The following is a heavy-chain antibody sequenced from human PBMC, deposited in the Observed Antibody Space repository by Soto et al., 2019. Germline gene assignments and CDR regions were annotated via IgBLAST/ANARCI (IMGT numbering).Heavy chain of an antibody. V-gene: IGHV3-64D*08. CDR1: GFTFSGYA. CDR2: ISSNGGST. D-gene: IGHD2-21*02. CDR3: IKDKGATIKKVTLDV. Sequence: GGSLRLSCSASGFTFSGYAMNWVRQAPGKGLEYVSAISSNGGSTYYTDSVKGRFTISRDNSKNTLYLQMSSLRAEDTAVYYCIKDKGATIKKVTLDVWGQGTTVTAP. J-gene: IGHJ6*02.